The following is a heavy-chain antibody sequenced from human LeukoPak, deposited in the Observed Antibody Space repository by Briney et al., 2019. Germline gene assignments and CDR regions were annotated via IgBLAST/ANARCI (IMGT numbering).Heavy chain of an antibody. D-gene: IGHD2-15*01. CDR1: GYTFTSYY. J-gene: IGHJ4*02. V-gene: IGHV1-46*01. CDR3: ARAREPDIVVVVAAPPDY. Sequence: ASVKVSCKASGYTFTSYYMHWVRQAPAQGLEWMGIINPSGGSTSYAQKFQGRVTMTRDTSTSTVYMELSSLRSEDTAVYYCARAREPDIVVVVAAPPDYWGQGTLVTVSS. CDR2: INPSGGST.